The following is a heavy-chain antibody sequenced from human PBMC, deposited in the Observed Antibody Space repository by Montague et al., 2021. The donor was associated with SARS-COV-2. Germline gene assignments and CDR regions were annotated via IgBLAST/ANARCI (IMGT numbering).Heavy chain of an antibody. CDR1: GGSLSGYY. D-gene: IGHD3-3*01. J-gene: IGHJ5*02. CDR2: INHSGST. Sequence: SETLSLTCAVYGGSLSGYYWAWIRQPPAKGLEWIGEINHSGSTNYNPSLKSRLTISVDTSKKQFSLKLNSMTAADTAVYYCARGADYDFWSGFWWYEWFDHWGLGTPVTVSS. CDR3: ARGADYDFWSGFWWYEWFDH. V-gene: IGHV4-34*01.